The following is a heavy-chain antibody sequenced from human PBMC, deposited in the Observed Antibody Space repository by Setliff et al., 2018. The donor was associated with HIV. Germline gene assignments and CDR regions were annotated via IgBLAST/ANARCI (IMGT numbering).Heavy chain of an antibody. CDR2: ISAYNGNT. Sequence: ASVKVSCKASGYTFTSYGISWVRQAPGQGLEWMGWISAYNGNTNYAQKLQGRVTMTTDTSTSTAYMELRSLRSDDTAVYYCARDFAVAGHGPSDYWGQGTLVTVSS. V-gene: IGHV1-18*01. J-gene: IGHJ4*02. CDR1: GYTFTSYG. D-gene: IGHD6-19*01. CDR3: ARDFAVAGHGPSDY.